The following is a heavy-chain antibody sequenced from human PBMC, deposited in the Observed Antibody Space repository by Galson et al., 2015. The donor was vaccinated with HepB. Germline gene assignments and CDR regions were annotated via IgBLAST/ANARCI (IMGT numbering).Heavy chain of an antibody. CDR1: GGTFSSYA. CDR3: ASPLDVSSGYYYEDYYYYGMDV. V-gene: IGHV1-69*13. CDR2: IIPIFGTA. Sequence: SVKVSCKASGGTFSSYAISWVRQAPGQGLEWMGGIIPIFGTANYAQKFQGRVTITADESTSTAYMELSSLRSEDTAVYYCASPLDVSSGYYYEDYYYYGMDVWGQGTTVTVSS. D-gene: IGHD3-22*01. J-gene: IGHJ6*02.